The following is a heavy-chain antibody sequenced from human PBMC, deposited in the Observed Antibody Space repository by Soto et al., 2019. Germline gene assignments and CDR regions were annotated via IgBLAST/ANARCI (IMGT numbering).Heavy chain of an antibody. CDR2: IIPMFGTA. Sequence: QVQLVQSGAEVKKPGSSVKVSCKASGGTFSTYAINWVRQAPGQGLEWMGGIIPMFGTAEYAQKFQGRVTIAADELTGTAYMELSSLRSEDTAVCYCARGDNYYDIRGHYYYGMDVWGQGTTVTVSS. V-gene: IGHV1-69*01. D-gene: IGHD3-22*01. CDR1: GGTFSTYA. J-gene: IGHJ6*02. CDR3: ARGDNYYDIRGHYYYGMDV.